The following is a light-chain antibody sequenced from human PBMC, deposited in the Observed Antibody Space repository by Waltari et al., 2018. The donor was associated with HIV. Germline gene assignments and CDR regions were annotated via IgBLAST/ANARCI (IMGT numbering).Light chain of an antibody. CDR3: SSYAGSNNYV. Sequence: QSALTQPPSASGSPGQSVTISCTGTSSDVGGYNYVSWYQQHPGTAPQLMIYEVNKRPSGVPDRFFGSKSGNTASLTVSGLQAEDEADYYCSSYAGSNNYVCGTGTKVTVL. V-gene: IGLV2-8*01. CDR1: SSDVGGYNY. CDR2: EVN. J-gene: IGLJ1*01.